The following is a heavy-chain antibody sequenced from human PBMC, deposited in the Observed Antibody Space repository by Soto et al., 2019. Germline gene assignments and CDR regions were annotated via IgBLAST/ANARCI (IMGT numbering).Heavy chain of an antibody. J-gene: IGHJ6*02. CDR2: IIPIFGTA. D-gene: IGHD3-10*01. Sequence: ASVKVSCKASGGTFSSYAISWVRQAPGQGLEWMGGIIPIFGTANYAQKFQGGVTITADESTSTAYMELSSLRSEETAVYYCATLRGRYYYYGMDVWGQGTTVTVS. CDR1: GGTFSSYA. V-gene: IGHV1-69*13. CDR3: ATLRGRYYYYGMDV.